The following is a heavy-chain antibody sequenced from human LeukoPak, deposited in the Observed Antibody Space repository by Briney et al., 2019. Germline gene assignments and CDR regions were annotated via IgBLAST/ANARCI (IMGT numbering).Heavy chain of an antibody. CDR3: AKRSPRRYCSGGSCYSFDY. CDR2: IWYDGSNK. D-gene: IGHD2-15*01. CDR1: GFTFSSYG. Sequence: GGSLRVSCAASGFTFSSYGMHWVRQAPGKGLEWVAVIWYDGSNKYYADSAKGRFTISRDNSKNTLYLQMNSLRAEDTAVYYCAKRSPRRYCSGGSCYSFDYCGQGNGITV. J-gene: IGHJ4*02. V-gene: IGHV3-33*06.